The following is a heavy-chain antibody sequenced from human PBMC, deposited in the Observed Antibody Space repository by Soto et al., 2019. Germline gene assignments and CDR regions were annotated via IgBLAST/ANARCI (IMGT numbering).Heavy chain of an antibody. CDR3: ARLQWELTFDP. CDR2: IDYSGSA. CDR1: GGSINSYY. D-gene: IGHD1-26*01. J-gene: IGHJ5*02. Sequence: QVQLQESGPGLVKPSETLSLTCTVSGGSINSYYWSWIRQPPAREPEWVWYIDYSGSANFNPSLKSRVTISVDTSKNQFSLKLTSVTAADPGVYYCARLQWELTFDPWGQGTLVIVSS. V-gene: IGHV4-59*08.